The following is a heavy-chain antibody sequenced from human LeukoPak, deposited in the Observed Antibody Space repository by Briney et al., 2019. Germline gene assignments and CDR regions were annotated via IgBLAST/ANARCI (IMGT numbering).Heavy chain of an antibody. CDR1: GFTFITYD. D-gene: IGHD6-13*01. CDR2: MRYDGSNK. J-gene: IGHJ4*02. V-gene: IGHV3-30*02. CDR3: AKVGAAGTAYYFDY. Sequence: GGSLRLSCATSGFTFITYDIHWVRQAPGKGLEWVAFMRYDGSNKYYADSVKGRFTISRDNSKNTVYLQVNSLRAEDTAVYYCAKVGAAGTAYYFDYGGQGTLVTVSS.